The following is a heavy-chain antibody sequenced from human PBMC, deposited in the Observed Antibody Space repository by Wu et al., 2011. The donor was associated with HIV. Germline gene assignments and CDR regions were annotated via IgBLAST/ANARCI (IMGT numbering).Heavy chain of an antibody. V-gene: IGHV1-18*01. CDR2: ISAYNGNT. D-gene: IGHD3-10*01. J-gene: IGHJ6*02. CDR1: GYTFTSYG. CDR3: ARDRMIYMVRGXHYGMDV. Sequence: QVQLVQSGAEVKKPGASVKVSCKASGYTFTSYGISWVRQAPGQGLEWMGWISAYNGNTNYAQKLQGRVTMTTDTSTSTAYMELRSLRSDDTGLYYCARDRMIYMVRGXHYGMDVWGQGTTVTVSS.